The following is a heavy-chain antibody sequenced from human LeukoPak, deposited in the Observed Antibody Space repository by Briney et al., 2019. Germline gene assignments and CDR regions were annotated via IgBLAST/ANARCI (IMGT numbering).Heavy chain of an antibody. J-gene: IGHJ6*02. CDR3: ATGYLAVPAAYYYYGMDV. V-gene: IGHV1-24*01. D-gene: IGHD2-2*01. CDR2: FDPEDGET. Sequence: ASVKVSCKVSGYTLTELSMHWVRQAPGKGLEWMGGFDPEDGETIYAQKFQGRVTMTEDTSTDTAYMELSSLRSEDTAVYYCATGYLAVPAAYYYYGMDVWGQGTTVTVSS. CDR1: GYTLTELS.